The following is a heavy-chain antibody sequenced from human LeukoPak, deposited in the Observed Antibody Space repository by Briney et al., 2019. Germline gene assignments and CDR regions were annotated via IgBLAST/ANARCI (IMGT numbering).Heavy chain of an antibody. CDR1: GGSISDFY. Sequence: SETLSLTCSVSGGSISDFYWSWIRQPAGKGLGWIGRIYTSGNTNYNPSLKSRVTMSLDASKNQFSLKLSSVTAADTAVYYCARNSGDYWGQGTLVTVSS. J-gene: IGHJ4*02. CDR3: ARNSGDY. D-gene: IGHD4-23*01. CDR2: IYTSGNT. V-gene: IGHV4-4*07.